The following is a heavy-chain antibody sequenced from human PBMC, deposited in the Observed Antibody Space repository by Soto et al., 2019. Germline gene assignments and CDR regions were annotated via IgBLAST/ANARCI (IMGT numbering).Heavy chain of an antibody. V-gene: IGHV4-4*02. CDR3: AKDLGIAVSARRVFDI. J-gene: IGHJ3*02. CDR2: IYHSGST. CDR1: GASISNDNW. Sequence: SETLSLTCDVSGASISNDNWWSCVRQPPGKGLERIGEIYHSGSTNYNPSLKSRVTISVDKSKNQFSLKLSSVTAADTAVYYCAKDLGIAVSARRVFDIWGQGTMVTVSS. D-gene: IGHD6-19*01.